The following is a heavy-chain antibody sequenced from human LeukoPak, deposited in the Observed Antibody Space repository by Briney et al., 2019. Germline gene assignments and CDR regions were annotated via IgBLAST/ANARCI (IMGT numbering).Heavy chain of an antibody. D-gene: IGHD4-23*01. V-gene: IGHV4-39*01. J-gene: IGHJ6*02. CDR3: ARGKPAYYYYGMDV. CDR2: IYYSGST. CDR1: GGSISSSSYY. Sequence: SETLSLTCTVSGGSISSSSYYWGWIRQPPGKGLEWIGSIYYSGSTYYNPSLKSRVTISVDTSKNQFSLKLSSVTAADTAVYYCARGKPAYYYYGMDVWGQGTTVTVSS.